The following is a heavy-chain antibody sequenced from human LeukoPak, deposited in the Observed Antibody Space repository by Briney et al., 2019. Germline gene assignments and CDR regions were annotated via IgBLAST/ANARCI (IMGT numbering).Heavy chain of an antibody. Sequence: SETLSLTCTVSGYSISSGYYWGWIRQPPGKGLEWIGSIYHSGSTYYNPSLKSRVTISVDTSKNQFSLKLSSVTAADTAVYYCARTSTVEMATRFPDYWGQGTLVTASS. CDR3: ARTSTVEMATRFPDY. CDR1: GYSISSGYY. J-gene: IGHJ4*02. D-gene: IGHD5-24*01. CDR2: IYHSGST. V-gene: IGHV4-38-2*02.